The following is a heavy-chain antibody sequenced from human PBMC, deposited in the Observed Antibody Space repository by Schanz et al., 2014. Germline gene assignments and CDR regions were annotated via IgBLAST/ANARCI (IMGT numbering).Heavy chain of an antibody. Sequence: EVQLLESGGGLVQPGGSLRLSCAASGFTFSSYAMSWVRQAPGKGLEWVSAISGSGGSTYYADSVKGRFTISRDNSKSTLYLQMNSLRAKDTGVYYCAKAADWPVTQFDPWGQGTLVTVSS. CDR1: GFTFSSYA. V-gene: IGHV3-23*01. CDR2: ISGSGGST. J-gene: IGHJ5*02. CDR3: AKAADWPVTQFDP. D-gene: IGHD3-9*01.